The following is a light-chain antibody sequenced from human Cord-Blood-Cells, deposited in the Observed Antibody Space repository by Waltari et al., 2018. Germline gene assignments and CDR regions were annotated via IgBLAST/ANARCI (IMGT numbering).Light chain of an antibody. CDR1: SSDVGGYNY. V-gene: IGLV2-14*01. Sequence: QSALTQPASVSGSPGQSITISCTGTSSDVGGYNYVSWYQQPPGKTPKLIIYDFSNRPSGVSNRFSGSKSGNTASLTISGLQAEDEADYYCSSYTSSSTLVFGGGTKLTVL. J-gene: IGLJ2*01. CDR3: SSYTSSSTLV. CDR2: DFS.